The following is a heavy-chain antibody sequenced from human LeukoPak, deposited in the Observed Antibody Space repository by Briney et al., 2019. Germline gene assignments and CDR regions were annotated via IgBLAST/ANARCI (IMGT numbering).Heavy chain of an antibody. CDR1: GGSISSSSYY. Sequence: SETLSLTCTVSGGSISSSSYYWGWIRQPPGKGLEWIGTIYYSGSTYYNPSLKSRVTISVDTSKNQFSLKLSSVTAADTAVYYCARSSGYSSSGGLNWFDTWGQGTLVTVSS. D-gene: IGHD6-13*01. CDR2: IYYSGST. J-gene: IGHJ5*02. CDR3: ARSSGYSSSGGLNWFDT. V-gene: IGHV4-39*01.